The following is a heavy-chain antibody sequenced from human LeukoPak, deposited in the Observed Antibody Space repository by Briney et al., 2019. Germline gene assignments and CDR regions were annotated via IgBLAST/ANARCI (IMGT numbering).Heavy chain of an antibody. Sequence: GGSLRLSCAASGFTFSSFGMHWVRQAPGKGLQWVAFIRYDGSNIYYADSVKGRSTISRDNSKNALYLQMSSLRAEDTAVYYCAKDISAYGSGTSADYWGQGTLVTVSS. CDR3: AKDISAYGSGTSADY. CDR1: GFTFSSFG. D-gene: IGHD3-10*01. J-gene: IGHJ4*02. V-gene: IGHV3-30*02. CDR2: IRYDGSNI.